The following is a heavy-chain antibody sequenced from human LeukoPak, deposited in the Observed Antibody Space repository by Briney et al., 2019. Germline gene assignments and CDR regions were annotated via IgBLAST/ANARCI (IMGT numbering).Heavy chain of an antibody. CDR3: ARRAPRLYYFDY. CDR1: GFTFSSYG. D-gene: IGHD3-10*01. J-gene: IGHJ4*02. V-gene: IGHV3-33*01. CDR2: IWYDGSNK. Sequence: GGSLRLSCAASGFTFSSYGMHWVRQAPGKGLEWVAVIWYDGSNKYYADSVEGRFTISRDNSKNTLYLQMNSLRAEDTAVYYCARRAPRLYYFDYWGQGTLVTVSS.